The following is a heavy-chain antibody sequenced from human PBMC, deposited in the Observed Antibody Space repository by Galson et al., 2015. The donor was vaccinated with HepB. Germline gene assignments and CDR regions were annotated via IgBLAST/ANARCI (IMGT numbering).Heavy chain of an antibody. CDR3: ARDNPHSSGRASNIGWFEP. Sequence: SVKVSCKASGYSFTSYGIHWVRQAPGQRLEWMGWINAGNGNTKYSQKFQGRVTITRDTSASTAYMELSSLRSEDTAVYYCARDNPHSSGRASNIGWFEPWGQGTLVTVSS. CDR2: INAGNGNT. V-gene: IGHV1-3*01. CDR1: GYSFTSYG. J-gene: IGHJ5*02. D-gene: IGHD6-19*01.